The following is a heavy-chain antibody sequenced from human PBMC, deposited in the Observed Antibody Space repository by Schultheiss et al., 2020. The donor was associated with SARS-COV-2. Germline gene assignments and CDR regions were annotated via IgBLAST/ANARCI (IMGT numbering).Heavy chain of an antibody. J-gene: IGHJ4*02. Sequence: ASVKFSCKASGYTFTSYAMHWVRQAPGQRLEWMGWINAGNGNTKYSQKFQGRVTITRDTSASTAYMELSSLRSEDTAVYYCARHVPVGEAGFDYWGQGTLVTVSS. D-gene: IGHD1-14*01. CDR2: INAGNGNT. CDR3: ARHVPVGEAGFDY. V-gene: IGHV1-3*01. CDR1: GYTFTSYA.